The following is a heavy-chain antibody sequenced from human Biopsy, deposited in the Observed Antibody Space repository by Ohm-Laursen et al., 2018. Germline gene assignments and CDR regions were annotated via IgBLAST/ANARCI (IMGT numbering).Heavy chain of an antibody. CDR2: IYYDGIT. CDR1: GYSVTNDYY. CDR3: ARVAGGYAYYYGMDV. Sequence: TLSLTCAVSGYSVTNDYYWGWIRQPPGKGLEWIGNIYYDGITYYNPSLKSRVAMSVDTSKNQFSLRLTSVTAADTAVYYFARVAGGYAYYYGMDVWGQGTTVIVSS. D-gene: IGHD5-12*01. V-gene: IGHV4-38-2*01. J-gene: IGHJ6*02.